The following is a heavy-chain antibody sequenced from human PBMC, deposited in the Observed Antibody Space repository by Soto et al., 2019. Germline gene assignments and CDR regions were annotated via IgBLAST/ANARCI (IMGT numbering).Heavy chain of an antibody. V-gene: IGHV3-66*01. CDR2: IYSGGST. D-gene: IGHD2-15*01. J-gene: IGHJ4*02. CDR1: GFTVSSNY. Sequence: EVQLVESGGGLVQPGGSLRLSCAASGFTVSSNYMSWVRQAPGKGLEWVSVIYSGGSTYYADSVKGRFTISRDNSKNTLYLQMNSLRAEGTAVSYCARVSPYCSGGSCYAFDYWGQGTLVTVSS. CDR3: ARVSPYCSGGSCYAFDY.